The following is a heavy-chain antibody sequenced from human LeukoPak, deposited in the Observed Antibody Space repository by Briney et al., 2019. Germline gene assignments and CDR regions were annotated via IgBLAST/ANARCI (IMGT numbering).Heavy chain of an antibody. CDR1: GYTFTSYY. CDR3: ARLNPMIVVVNKRDNYYYGMDV. J-gene: IGHJ6*02. D-gene: IGHD3-22*01. Sequence: ASVKVSCKASGYTFTSYYMHWVRQAPGQGLEWMGIINPSGGSTSYAQKFQGRVTMTRDTSTSTVYMELSSLRSEDTAVYYCARLNPMIVVVNKRDNYYYGMDVWGQGTTVTVSS. CDR2: INPSGGST. V-gene: IGHV1-46*01.